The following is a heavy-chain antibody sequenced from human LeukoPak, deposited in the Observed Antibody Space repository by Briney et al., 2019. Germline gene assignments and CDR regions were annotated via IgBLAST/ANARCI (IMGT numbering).Heavy chain of an antibody. CDR1: GGSISSSSYY. V-gene: IGHV4-39*07. J-gene: IGHJ6*03. Sequence: SETLSLTCTVSGGSISSSSYYWGWIRQPPGKGLEWIGEILHSGYTNYNPSLKSRVTISVDKSNNQFSLRLNSVTAADTAVYYCAGNGDYYMDVWGKGTTVTVSS. CDR3: AGNGDYYMDV. CDR2: ILHSGYT. D-gene: IGHD2-8*01.